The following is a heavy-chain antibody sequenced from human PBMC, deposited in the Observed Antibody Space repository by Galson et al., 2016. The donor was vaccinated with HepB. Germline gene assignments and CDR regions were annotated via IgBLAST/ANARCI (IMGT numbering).Heavy chain of an antibody. CDR1: GFSFSDFE. CDR2: ISATGFT. V-gene: IGHV3-48*03. CDR3: ARAGPQSGLGSRDV. Sequence: SLRLSCAASGFSFSDFEINWVRQAPGKGLEWVSYISATGFTIYADSVRGRFTVSRDNAEKSVFLQMNSLSGGDTAVYYCARAGPQSGLGSRDVWGQGTTLIVSS. J-gene: IGHJ6*02. D-gene: IGHD6-25*01.